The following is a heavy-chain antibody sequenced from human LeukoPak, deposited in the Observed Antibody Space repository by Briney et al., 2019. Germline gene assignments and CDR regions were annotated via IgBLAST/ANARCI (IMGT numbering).Heavy chain of an antibody. J-gene: IGHJ5*02. CDR1: GYTFTSYY. CDR2: ISPSGGST. CDR3: AAGHYGSGSYYDENWFDP. D-gene: IGHD3-10*01. Sequence: ASVKVSCKASGYTFTSYYMHWVRQAPGQGPEWMGVISPSGGSTTYAQKFQGRVTLTRDMSTSTAYMEMSSLRSEDTGVYYCAAGHYGSGSYYDENWFDPWGQGTLVTVSS. V-gene: IGHV1-46*01.